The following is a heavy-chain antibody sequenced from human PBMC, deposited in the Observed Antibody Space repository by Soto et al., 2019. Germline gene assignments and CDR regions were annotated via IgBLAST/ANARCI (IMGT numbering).Heavy chain of an antibody. Sequence: RRLSCAASGFTFSSHAMSWVRQAPGKGLEWVSGISGSGDSTDYADSVKGRFSTSRDISKNTLYLQMNSLRAEDTAVYYCAKERPGYPFAMYSYGMDVWGQGTTVTVSS. CDR2: ISGSGDST. CDR3: AKERPGYPFAMYSYGMDV. CDR1: GFTFSSHA. D-gene: IGHD5-18*01. J-gene: IGHJ6*02. V-gene: IGHV3-23*01.